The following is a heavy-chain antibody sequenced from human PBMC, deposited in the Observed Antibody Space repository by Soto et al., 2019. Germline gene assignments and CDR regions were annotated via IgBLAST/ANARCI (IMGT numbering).Heavy chain of an antibody. J-gene: IGHJ6*02. CDR2: IVVGSGDT. V-gene: IGHV1-58*01. CDR1: GFTFTSSA. CDR3: AADWNYYYDSSGYYSVDYYGMDV. D-gene: IGHD3-22*01. Sequence: SVKVSCKASGFTFTSSAVQWVRQARGQRLEWIGWIVVGSGDTNYAQKFQERVTITRDMSTSTAYMELSSLRSEDTAVYYCAADWNYYYDSSGYYSVDYYGMDVWGQGTTVTVSS.